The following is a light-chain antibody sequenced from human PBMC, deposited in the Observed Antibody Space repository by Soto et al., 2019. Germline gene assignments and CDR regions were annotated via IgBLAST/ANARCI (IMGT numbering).Light chain of an antibody. V-gene: IGKV3-20*01. CDR1: QSVSFSY. Sequence: EIVLTQSPGTLSLSPGDRATLSCRASQSVSFSYLAWYQQKPGQASRLLIYGASSRATGIPDRFSGSESGTDFTLTISTLEPEDFAVYYCQQYGSSPLTFGGGTKVEIK. J-gene: IGKJ4*01. CDR3: QQYGSSPLT. CDR2: GAS.